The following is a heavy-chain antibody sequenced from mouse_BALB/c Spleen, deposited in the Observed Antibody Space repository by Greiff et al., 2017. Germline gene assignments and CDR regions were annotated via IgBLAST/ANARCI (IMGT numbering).Heavy chain of an antibody. D-gene: IGHD1-1*01. V-gene: IGHV5-9-1*01. CDR3: AVYYGSSYVSFDY. J-gene: IGHJ2*01. CDR2: ISSGGSYT. Sequence: EVMLVESGGGLVKPGGSLKLSCAASGFTFSSYAMSWVRQTPEKRLEWVATISSGGSYTYYPDSVKGRFTISRDNAKNTLYLQMSSLKSEDTAMYYCAVYYGSSYVSFDYWGQGTTLTVSS. CDR1: GFTFSSYA.